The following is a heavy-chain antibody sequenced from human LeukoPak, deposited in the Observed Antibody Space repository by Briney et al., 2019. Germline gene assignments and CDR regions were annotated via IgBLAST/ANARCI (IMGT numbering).Heavy chain of an antibody. V-gene: IGHV3-30-3*01. CDR1: GFTFSSYA. Sequence: GGSLRLSCAASGFTFSSYAMHWVRQAPGKGLEWVAVISYDGSNKYYADSVKGRFTISRDNSKNTLYLQMNSLRAEDTAVYYCAKDWRYSSGWYAVDYWGQGTLVTVSS. J-gene: IGHJ4*02. CDR3: AKDWRYSSGWYAVDY. CDR2: ISYDGSNK. D-gene: IGHD6-19*01.